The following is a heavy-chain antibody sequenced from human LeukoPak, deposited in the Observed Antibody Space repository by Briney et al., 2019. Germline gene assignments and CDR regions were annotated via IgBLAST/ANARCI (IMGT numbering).Heavy chain of an antibody. D-gene: IGHD3-22*01. J-gene: IGHJ2*01. V-gene: IGHV4-34*01. CDR2: INHSGST. Sequence: PSETLSLTCAVYGGSFSGYYWSWIRQPPGKGLEGIGEINHSGSTNHNPSLKSRVTISVDTSKNQFSLKLSSVTAADTAVYYCARGRGGIARKYDSSTTRYFDLWGRGTLVTVSS. CDR3: ARGRGGIARKYDSSTTRYFDL. CDR1: GGSFSGYY.